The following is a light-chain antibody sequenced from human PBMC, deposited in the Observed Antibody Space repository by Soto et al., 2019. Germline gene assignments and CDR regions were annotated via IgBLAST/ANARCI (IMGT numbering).Light chain of an antibody. CDR1: QSVSSY. J-gene: IGKJ1*01. Sequence: EIVLTPSPATPSLSPGERATPSCRASQSVSSYLAWYQQKPGQAPRLLIYDASNRATGIPARFSGSGSGTEFTLTISSLQSEDFAVYYCQQYNNWPRTFGQGTKVDIK. CDR3: QQYNNWPRT. V-gene: IGKV3-15*01. CDR2: DAS.